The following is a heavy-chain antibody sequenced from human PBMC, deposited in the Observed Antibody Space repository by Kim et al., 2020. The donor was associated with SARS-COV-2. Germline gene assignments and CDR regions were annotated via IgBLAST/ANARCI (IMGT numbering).Heavy chain of an antibody. Sequence: NPSHKSRVTISVDTSKNQFSLKLSSVTAADTAVYYCARDRNNGYSSAIDPWGQGTLVTVSS. CDR3: ARDRNNGYSSAIDP. J-gene: IGHJ5*02. D-gene: IGHD6-25*01. V-gene: IGHV4-59*01.